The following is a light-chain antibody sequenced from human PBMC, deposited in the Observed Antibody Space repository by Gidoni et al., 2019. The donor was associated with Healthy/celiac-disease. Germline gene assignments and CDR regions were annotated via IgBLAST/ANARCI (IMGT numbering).Light chain of an antibody. Sequence: ELVLTQSPATLSLSPGERATLSCGASQSVSSSYLAWYQQKPALAPRLLIYDASSGATGIPDRFSGSGSGKDFTLTISRLEPEDFAVYYCQQYGSSVRTFGGGTKVEIK. CDR1: QSVSSSY. CDR2: DAS. CDR3: QQYGSSVRT. J-gene: IGKJ4*01. V-gene: IGKV3D-20*01.